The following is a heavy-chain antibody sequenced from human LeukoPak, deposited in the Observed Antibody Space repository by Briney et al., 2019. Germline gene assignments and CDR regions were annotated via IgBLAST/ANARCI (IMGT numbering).Heavy chain of an antibody. J-gene: IGHJ4*02. CDR1: GGSISSYY. D-gene: IGHD1-1*01. CDR2: IYHSGTT. CDR3: ARDTHSNERSDY. V-gene: IGHV4-59*01. Sequence: SETLSLTCTVSGGSISSYYWSWIRQPPGKGLEWIGYIYHSGTTNYNPSLKSRVTISVDTSKSQFSLKLSSVTAADTAVYYCARDTHSNERSDYWGQGTLVTVSS.